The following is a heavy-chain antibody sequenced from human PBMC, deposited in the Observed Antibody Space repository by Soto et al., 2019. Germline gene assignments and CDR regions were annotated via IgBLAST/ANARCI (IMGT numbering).Heavy chain of an antibody. Sequence: GGSLRLSCAASGFTFSSYAMHWVRQAPGKGLEWVAVISYDGSNKYYADSVKGRFTISRDNSKNTLYLQMNSLRAEDTAVYYCARDQGAYYYDSSGSHQPHGYHYAMDVWGQGTTVTVSS. J-gene: IGHJ6*02. D-gene: IGHD3-22*01. CDR2: ISYDGSNK. V-gene: IGHV3-30-3*01. CDR1: GFTFSSYA. CDR3: ARDQGAYYYDSSGSHQPHGYHYAMDV.